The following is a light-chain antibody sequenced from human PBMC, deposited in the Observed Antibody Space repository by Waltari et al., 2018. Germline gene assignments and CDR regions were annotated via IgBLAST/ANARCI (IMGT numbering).Light chain of an antibody. Sequence: DIVMTPTPLSLSVTPGQPASISCKSSQSLLHSDGKTYLYWYLQKPGQSPQLLIYEVSSRFSGVPDRFSGSGSGTDFTLTISRLEPEDFGVYYCQYYGASRGPITFGQGTRLEIK. CDR2: EVS. CDR1: QSLLHSDGKTY. V-gene: IGKV2-29*01. CDR3: QYYGASRGPIT. J-gene: IGKJ5*01.